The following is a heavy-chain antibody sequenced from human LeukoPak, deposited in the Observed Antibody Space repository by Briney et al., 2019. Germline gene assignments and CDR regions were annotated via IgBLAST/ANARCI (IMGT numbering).Heavy chain of an antibody. CDR1: GYTFTGYY. V-gene: IGHV1-2*02. CDR3: ARDDGYNWNYFVGDY. D-gene: IGHD1-7*01. J-gene: IGHJ4*02. Sequence: ASVKVSCKASGYTFTGYYMHWVRQAPGQGLEWMGWINPNSGGTNYAQKFQGRVTMTRDTSISTAYMELSRLRSDDTAVYYCARDDGYNWNYFVGDYWGQGTLVTVSS. CDR2: INPNSGGT.